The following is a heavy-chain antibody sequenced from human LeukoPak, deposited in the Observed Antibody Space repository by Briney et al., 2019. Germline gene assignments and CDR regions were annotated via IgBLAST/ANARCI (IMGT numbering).Heavy chain of an antibody. CDR1: GYTFTSYY. D-gene: IGHD2-2*02. Sequence: ASVKVSCKASGYTFTSYYMHWVRQAPGQGLEWMGIINPSGGSTSYAQKFQGRVTMTEDTSTDTAYMELSSLRSEDTAVYYCATAILEIYRGRAFDIWGQGTMVTVSS. J-gene: IGHJ3*02. CDR3: ATAILEIYRGRAFDI. V-gene: IGHV1-46*01. CDR2: INPSGGST.